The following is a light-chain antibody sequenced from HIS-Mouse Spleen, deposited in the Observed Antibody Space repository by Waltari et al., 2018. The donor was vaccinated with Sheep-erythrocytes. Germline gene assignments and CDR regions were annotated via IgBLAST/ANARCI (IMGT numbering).Light chain of an antibody. CDR3: QKFNNYPRT. J-gene: IGKJ1*01. Sequence: AIQLTQSPSSLSASVGDRVTITCRASQGISSALAWYQQKPGKAPKLLIYDASSLESGVPSRFSGSGSGTDFTLTISSLQPEDFATYYCQKFNNYPRTFDQGTKVEIK. V-gene: IGKV1D-13*01. CDR2: DAS. CDR1: QGISSA.